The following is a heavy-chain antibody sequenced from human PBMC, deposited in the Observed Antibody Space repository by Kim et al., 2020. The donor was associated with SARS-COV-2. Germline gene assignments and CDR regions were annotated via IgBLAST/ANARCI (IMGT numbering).Heavy chain of an antibody. CDR1: GGTFSSYA. Sequence: SVKVSCKASGGTFSSYAISWVRQAPGQGLEWMGGIIPIFGTANYAQKFQGRVTITADESTSTAYMELSSLRSEDTAVYYCARDSHCSSTSCYVSRGDVWGPGTTVTVSS. J-gene: IGHJ6*02. CDR2: IIPIFGTA. V-gene: IGHV1-69*13. D-gene: IGHD2-2*01. CDR3: ARDSHCSSTSCYVSRGDV.